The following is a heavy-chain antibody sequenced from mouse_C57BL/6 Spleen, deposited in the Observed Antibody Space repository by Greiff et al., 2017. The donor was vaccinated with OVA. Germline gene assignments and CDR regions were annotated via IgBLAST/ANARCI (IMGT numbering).Heavy chain of an antibody. J-gene: IGHJ4*01. Sequence: VQLQQSGAELVRPGTSVKVSCKASGYAFTNYLIEWVKQRPGQGLEWIGVINPGSGGTNYNEKFKGKATLTADKSSSTAYMQLSSLTSEDSAVYFCASPRAKNYAMDYWGQGTSVTVSS. D-gene: IGHD1-1*01. CDR1: GYAFTNYL. CDR2: INPGSGGT. CDR3: ASPRAKNYAMDY. V-gene: IGHV1-54*01.